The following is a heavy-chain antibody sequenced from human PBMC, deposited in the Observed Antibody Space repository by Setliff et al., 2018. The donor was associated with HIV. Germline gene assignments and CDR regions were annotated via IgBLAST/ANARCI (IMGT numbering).Heavy chain of an antibody. Sequence: SVKVSCKASGGTFSSYAISWVRQAPGQGLEWMGGIIPIFGTANYAQKLQGRVTMTTDTSTSTVYMELSSLRSEDTAVYYCARDYFDSSAYHYGFGAFDIWGQGTMVTVSS. CDR1: GGTFSSYA. CDR2: IIPIFGTA. V-gene: IGHV1-69*05. J-gene: IGHJ3*02. D-gene: IGHD3-22*01. CDR3: ARDYFDSSAYHYGFGAFDI.